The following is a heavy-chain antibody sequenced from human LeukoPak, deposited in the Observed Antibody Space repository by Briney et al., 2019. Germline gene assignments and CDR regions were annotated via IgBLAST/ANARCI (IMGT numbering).Heavy chain of an antibody. D-gene: IGHD6-6*01. V-gene: IGHV3-30-3*01. Sequence: PGGSLRLSCAASGFTFSSYAMHWVRQAPGKGLEWVAVISYDGSNKYYADSVKGRFTISRDNSKNSLYLQMNSLRVEDMALYYCVKDRRARDYYYMDVWGKGTTVTVSS. CDR3: VKDRRARDYYYMDV. J-gene: IGHJ6*03. CDR2: ISYDGSNK. CDR1: GFTFSSYA.